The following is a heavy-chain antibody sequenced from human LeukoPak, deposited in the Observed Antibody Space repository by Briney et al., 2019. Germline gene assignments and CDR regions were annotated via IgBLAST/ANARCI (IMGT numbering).Heavy chain of an antibody. CDR2: ISSSGSTI. Sequence: GGSLRLSCAASGFTFSSYEMNWVRQAPGKGLEWVSYISSSGSTIYYADSVKGRFTISRDNAKNSLYLQMNSLRAEDTAVYYCARVGEHVYGDYWGQGTLVTVSS. J-gene: IGHJ4*02. V-gene: IGHV3-48*03. D-gene: IGHD5/OR15-5a*01. CDR1: GFTFSSYE. CDR3: ARVGEHVYGDY.